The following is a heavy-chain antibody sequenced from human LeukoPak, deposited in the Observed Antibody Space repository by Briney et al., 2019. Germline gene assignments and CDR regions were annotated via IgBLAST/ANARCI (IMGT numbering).Heavy chain of an antibody. V-gene: IGHV1-8*03. J-gene: IGHJ4*02. Sequence: ASVKVSCKASGYTFTSYDINWVRQAPGQGLEWMGWMNPNSGNTGYAQKFQGRVTITRNTSISTAYMELSSLRSEDTAVYYCARSVAAAGGLGYWGQGTLVTVSS. D-gene: IGHD6-13*01. CDR3: ARSVAAAGGLGY. CDR1: GYTFTSYD. CDR2: MNPNSGNT.